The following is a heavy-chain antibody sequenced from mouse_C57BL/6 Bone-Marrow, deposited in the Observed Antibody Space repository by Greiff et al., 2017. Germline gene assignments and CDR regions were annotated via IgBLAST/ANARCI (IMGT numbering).Heavy chain of an antibody. V-gene: IGHV7-1*01. D-gene: IGHD1-1*01. CDR1: GFTFSDFY. CDR2: SRNKANDYTT. Sequence: EVKVVESGGGLVQSGRSLRLSCATSGFTFSDFYMEWVRQAPGKGLEWIAASRNKANDYTTEYSASVKGRFIVSRDTSQSILYLQMNALRAEDTAIYYCARDVHYYGSSYDYCDYWGQGTTLTVSS. CDR3: ARDVHYYGSSYDYCDY. J-gene: IGHJ2*01.